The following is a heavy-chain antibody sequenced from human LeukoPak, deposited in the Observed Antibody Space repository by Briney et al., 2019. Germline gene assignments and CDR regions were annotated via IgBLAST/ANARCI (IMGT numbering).Heavy chain of an antibody. CDR2: ISAYNGNT. CDR1: GYTFTSYG. Sequence: GASVKVSCKASGYTFTSYGISWVRQAPGQGLEWMGWISAYNGNTNYAQKLQGRVTMTTDTSTSTAYMELRSLRSDDTAVYYCARGRRYDFWSGPLNYFDYWGQGTLVTVSS. CDR3: ARGRRYDFWSGPLNYFDY. V-gene: IGHV1-18*01. J-gene: IGHJ4*02. D-gene: IGHD3-3*01.